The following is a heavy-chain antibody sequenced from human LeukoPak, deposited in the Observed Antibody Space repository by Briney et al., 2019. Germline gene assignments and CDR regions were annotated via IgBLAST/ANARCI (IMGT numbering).Heavy chain of an antibody. D-gene: IGHD1-26*01. V-gene: IGHV3-13*01. Sequence: GGSLRLSCTASGFTFSSYDMHWVRQATGRGLEWAATIGTAGDTYYPGSVKGRFTISRENAKNSLYLQMNSLRAGDTAVYYCARDPYNGNYGHYYYYYMDVWGKGTTVTISS. CDR1: GFTFSSYD. CDR2: IGTAGDT. CDR3: ARDPYNGNYGHYYYYYMDV. J-gene: IGHJ6*03.